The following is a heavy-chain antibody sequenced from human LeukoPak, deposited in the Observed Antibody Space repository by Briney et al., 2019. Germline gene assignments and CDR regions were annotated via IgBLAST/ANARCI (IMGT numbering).Heavy chain of an antibody. CDR1: GYTFTSYG. V-gene: IGHV1-18*01. CDR3: ARDGVVPAAKNWFDP. D-gene: IGHD2-2*01. CDR2: ISAYNGNT. J-gene: IGHJ5*02. Sequence: ALVKVSCKASGYTFTSYGISWVRQAPGQGLEWMGWISAYNGNTNYAQKLQGRVTMTTDTSTSTAYMELRSLRSDDTAVYYCARDGVVPAAKNWFDPWGQGTLVTVSS.